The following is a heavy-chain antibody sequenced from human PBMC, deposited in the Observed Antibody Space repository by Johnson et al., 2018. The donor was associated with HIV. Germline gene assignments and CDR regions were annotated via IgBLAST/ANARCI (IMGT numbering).Heavy chain of an antibody. J-gene: IGHJ3*02. D-gene: IGHD3-10*01. CDR1: GFTFSSYA. CDR3: ARDVASVYGSGDHAFDI. V-gene: IGHV3-33*08. Sequence: QVQLVESGGGVVQPGRSLRLSCAASGFTFSSYAMHWVRQAPGKGLEWVAVMWYDGSNKYYADSVKGRFTIPRDNSKNTLYLQMGRLRVEDMAVYYCARDVASVYGSGDHAFDIWGQGTMVTVSS. CDR2: MWYDGSNK.